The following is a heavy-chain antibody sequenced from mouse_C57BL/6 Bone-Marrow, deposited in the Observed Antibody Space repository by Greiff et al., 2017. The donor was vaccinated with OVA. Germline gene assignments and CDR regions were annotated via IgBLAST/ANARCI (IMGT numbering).Heavy chain of an antibody. CDR2: IDPDTGGT. CDR3: TRGYSNYYAMDY. D-gene: IGHD2-5*01. CDR1: GYTFTDYE. V-gene: IGHV1-15*01. Sequence: QVQLKQSGAELVRPGASVTLSCKASGYTFTDYEMHWVKQTPVHGLEWIGAIDPDTGGTASNQKFKGKAILTADKSSSTAYMELRSLTSEDSAVYYCTRGYSNYYAMDYWGQGTSVTVSS. J-gene: IGHJ4*01.